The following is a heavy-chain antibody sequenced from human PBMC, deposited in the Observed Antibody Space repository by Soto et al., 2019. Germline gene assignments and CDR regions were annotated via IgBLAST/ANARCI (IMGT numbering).Heavy chain of an antibody. V-gene: IGHV3-21*01. CDR1: GFTFSSYS. CDR3: ARGKRPVLYYYYMDV. J-gene: IGHJ6*03. Sequence: GGSLRLSCAASGFTFSSYSMNWVRQAPGKGLEWVSSISSSSSYIYYADSVKGRFTISRDNAKNSLYLQMNSLRAEDTAVYYCARGKRPVLYYYYMDVWGKGTTVTVSS. CDR2: ISSSSSYI. D-gene: IGHD1-1*01.